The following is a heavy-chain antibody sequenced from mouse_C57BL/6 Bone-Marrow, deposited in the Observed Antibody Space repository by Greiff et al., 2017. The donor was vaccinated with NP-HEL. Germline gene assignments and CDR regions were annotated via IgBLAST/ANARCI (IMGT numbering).Heavy chain of an antibody. Sequence: EVQVVESGGDLVKPGGSLKLSCAASGFTFSSYGMSWVRQTPDKRLEWVATISSGGSYTYYPDSVKGRFTISRDNAKNTLYLQMSSLKSEDTAMYYCARRYSNLYYAMDYWGQGTSVTVSS. CDR1: GFTFSSYG. J-gene: IGHJ4*01. D-gene: IGHD2-5*01. V-gene: IGHV5-6*01. CDR3: ARRYSNLYYAMDY. CDR2: ISSGGSYT.